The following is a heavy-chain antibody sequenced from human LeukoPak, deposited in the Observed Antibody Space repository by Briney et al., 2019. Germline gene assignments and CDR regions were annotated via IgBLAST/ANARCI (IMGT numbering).Heavy chain of an antibody. CDR1: GFTFDDYA. CDR3: AKDIVQYYDSSGYFDY. J-gene: IGHJ4*02. Sequence: PGRSLRLSCAASGFTFDDYAMHWVRQAPGKGLEWVSGISWNSGSIGYADSVKGRFTISRDNAKNSLYLQMNSLRAEDTALYYCAKDIVQYYDSSGYFDYWGQGTLVIVSS. D-gene: IGHD3-22*01. CDR2: ISWNSGSI. V-gene: IGHV3-9*01.